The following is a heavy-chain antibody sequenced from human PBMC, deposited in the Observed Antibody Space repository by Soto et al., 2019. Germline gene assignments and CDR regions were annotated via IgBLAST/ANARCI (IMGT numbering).Heavy chain of an antibody. CDR3: ATTVTTRTPGDN. CDR1: GYTFTTTYG. J-gene: IGHJ4*02. D-gene: IGHD4-17*01. Sequence: QVQLVQSGVGVRKPGASVKVACKASGYTFTTTYGISWVRQAPGQGLEWMGWIRNDNGNTKYAQNLQDRVTMTTDISTSTAYMELRSLRSDDTAVYYCATTVTTRTPGDNWGQGTLVTVAS. V-gene: IGHV1-18*04. CDR2: IRNDNGNT.